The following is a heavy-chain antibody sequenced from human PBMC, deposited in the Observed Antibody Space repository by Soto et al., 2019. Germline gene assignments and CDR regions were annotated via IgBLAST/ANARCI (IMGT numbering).Heavy chain of an antibody. J-gene: IGHJ6*02. CDR1: GYNFTNYW. CDR3: AASIFYYGMDV. CDR2: IYPGDSDT. V-gene: IGHV5-51*01. Sequence: PGQALRLSCKGSGYNFTNYWIGWERQMPGKGPEWMGIIYPGDSDTKYNPSFQGQVTISADKSITTTYLQWSSLKASDTAIYYCAASIFYYGMDVWGQGTTVTVFS.